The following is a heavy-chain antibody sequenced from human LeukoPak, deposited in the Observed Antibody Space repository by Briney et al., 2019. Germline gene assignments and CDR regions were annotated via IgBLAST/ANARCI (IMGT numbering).Heavy chain of an antibody. CDR3: ARKRSGYYNDY. CDR2: IIPIYGTP. Sequence: SVKVSCKASGGTLSGYAISWVRQAPGQGLEWMGGIIPIYGTPHSAQKFQGRVTITADESTSTAYMELSSLRSEDTAVYYCARKRSGYYNDYWGQGTLVTVSS. V-gene: IGHV1-69*13. CDR1: GGTLSGYA. D-gene: IGHD3-22*01. J-gene: IGHJ4*02.